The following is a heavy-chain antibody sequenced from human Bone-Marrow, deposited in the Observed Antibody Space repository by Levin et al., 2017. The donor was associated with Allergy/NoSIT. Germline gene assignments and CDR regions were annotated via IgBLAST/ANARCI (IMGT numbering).Heavy chain of an antibody. V-gene: IGHV4-31*11. CDR2: IYYTGST. Sequence: SQTLSLTCAVSGGSIGSGYWSWIRQRPVQGLEWIGYIYYTGSTAYYNPSLKSRVSIVVDMVKNQFSLHLSSVTAADTAVYYCARDPHGGNYNDYWGQGSLVTVSS. CDR1: GGSIGSGY. J-gene: IGHJ4*02. D-gene: IGHD4-23*01. CDR3: ARDPHGGNYNDY.